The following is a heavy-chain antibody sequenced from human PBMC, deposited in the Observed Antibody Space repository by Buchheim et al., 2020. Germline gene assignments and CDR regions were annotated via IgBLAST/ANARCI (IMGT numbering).Heavy chain of an antibody. CDR2: INGGSGDP. V-gene: IGHV1-3*01. D-gene: IGHD3-3*01. J-gene: IGHJ6*03. CDR1: GYTFTRYA. Sequence: QVQVVQSGAEVKKPGASVKVSCMTSGYTFTRYAIHWVRQTPGQRLEWMGWINGGSGDPKYSQKFQGRVVMSRNASASMAYLELSSLRSEDTALYYCAKSASGYPDVWGKGT. CDR3: AKSASGYPDV.